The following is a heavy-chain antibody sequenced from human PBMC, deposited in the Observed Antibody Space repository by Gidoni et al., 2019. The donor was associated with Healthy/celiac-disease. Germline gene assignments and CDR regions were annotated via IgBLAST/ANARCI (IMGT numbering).Heavy chain of an antibody. CDR1: GYSFTRYW. CDR2: IYPGDSDT. V-gene: IGHV5-51*01. CDR3: ARQLVGYSSGWFFDY. Sequence: EVQLVQSGAEVKKPGESLKISCKGSGYSFTRYWIGWVRQMPGKGLEWMGIIYPGDSDTRYSPSFQGQVTISADKSISTAYLQWSSLKASDTAMYYCARQLVGYSSGWFFDYWGQGTLVTVSS. J-gene: IGHJ4*02. D-gene: IGHD6-19*01.